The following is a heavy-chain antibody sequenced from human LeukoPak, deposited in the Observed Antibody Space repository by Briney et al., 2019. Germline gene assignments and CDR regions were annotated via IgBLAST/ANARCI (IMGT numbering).Heavy chain of an antibody. CDR2: MNPYSGNT. CDR1: GYTFTSYA. D-gene: IGHD6-6*01. Sequence: ASVKVSCKASGYTFTSYAINWVRQAPGQGLEWMGWMNPYSGNTGYAQKSQGRVTLTRNTSISTAYMELRSLRSDDPAVYYCARGRRSIAARTQTWRCDPWGQGTLVTVST. CDR3: ARGRRSIAARTQTWRCDP. J-gene: IGHJ5*02. V-gene: IGHV1-8*01.